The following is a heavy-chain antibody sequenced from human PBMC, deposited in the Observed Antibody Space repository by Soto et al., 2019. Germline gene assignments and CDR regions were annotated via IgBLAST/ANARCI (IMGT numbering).Heavy chain of an antibody. V-gene: IGHV3-33*01. CDR1: GFTFSSYG. J-gene: IGHJ4*02. CDR3: ARAGLYSSSWYKGDDY. D-gene: IGHD6-13*01. Sequence: QVQLVESGGGVVQPGRSLRLSCAASGFTFSSYGMHWVRQAPGKGLEWVAVIWYDGSNKYYADSVKGRFTISRDNSKNTLYLQINSLRAEDTAVYYCARAGLYSSSWYKGDDYWGQGTLVTVSS. CDR2: IWYDGSNK.